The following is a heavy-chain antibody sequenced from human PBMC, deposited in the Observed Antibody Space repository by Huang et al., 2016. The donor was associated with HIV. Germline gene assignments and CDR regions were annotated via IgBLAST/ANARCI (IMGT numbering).Heavy chain of an antibody. V-gene: IGHV4-39*01. J-gene: IGHJ6*02. D-gene: IGHD6-19*01. CDR3: ARHGRVAGHYYNNMDV. CDR2: IYYIGNT. Sequence: LQLQESGPGLVKSSETLSLICTVSGGSISSSSYYWGWIRQPPGKGPEWIGCIYYIGNTHYNPPLKSRVTISVDTSKNQFSLKVNSVTAADTAVYYCARHGRVAGHYYNNMDVWGRGTTVTVSS. CDR1: GGSISSSSYY.